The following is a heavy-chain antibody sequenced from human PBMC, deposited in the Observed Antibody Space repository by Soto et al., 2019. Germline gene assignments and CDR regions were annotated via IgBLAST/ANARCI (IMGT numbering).Heavy chain of an antibody. Sequence: GGSLRLSCAASEFTISTFAMTWVRQAPGKGLESVCGMTGSGATIHYADSVRGRFTISKDNSKNVLFLQMDYLRDEDTAIYYCEKDAVYNDGLWLMDSWGQGTLVTVYS. CDR3: EKDAVYNDGLWLMDS. V-gene: IGHV3-23*01. J-gene: IGHJ4*02. CDR1: EFTISTFA. CDR2: MTGSGATI. D-gene: IGHD2-21*01.